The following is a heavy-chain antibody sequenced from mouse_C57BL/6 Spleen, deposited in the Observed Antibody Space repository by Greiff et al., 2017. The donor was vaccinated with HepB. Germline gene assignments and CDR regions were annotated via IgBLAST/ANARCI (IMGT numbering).Heavy chain of an antibody. D-gene: IGHD2-5*01. Sequence: EVHLVESGGDLVKPGGSLKLSCAASGFTFSSYGMSWVRQTPDKRLEWVATISSGGSYTYYPDSVKGRFTISRDNAKNTLYLQMSSLKSEDTAMYYCARKTSTIVTYYYAMDYWGQGTSVTVSS. CDR1: GFTFSSYG. CDR2: ISSGGSYT. J-gene: IGHJ4*01. V-gene: IGHV5-6*01. CDR3: ARKTSTIVTYYYAMDY.